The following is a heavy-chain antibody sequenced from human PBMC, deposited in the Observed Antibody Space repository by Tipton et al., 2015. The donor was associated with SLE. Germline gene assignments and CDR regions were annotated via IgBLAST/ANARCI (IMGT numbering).Heavy chain of an antibody. CDR1: GGSIRGSSQH. Sequence: TLSLTCTVSGGSIRGSSQHWGWIRQPPGKGLEWIGSIYYSGDTYYKPSLKSRVTISVDTSKNQFSLKLSSVTAADTGVYYCAKVTVFGVAIFGYNWFDPWGQGTLVTVAS. CDR3: AKVTVFGVAIFGYNWFDP. CDR2: IYYSGDT. V-gene: IGHV4-39*01. J-gene: IGHJ5*02. D-gene: IGHD3-3*01.